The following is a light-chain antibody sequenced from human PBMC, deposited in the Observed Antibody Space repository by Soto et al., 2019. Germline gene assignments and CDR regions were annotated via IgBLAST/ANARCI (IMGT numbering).Light chain of an antibody. CDR1: QSVSSSY. J-gene: IGKJ5*01. Sequence: EIVLTQSPGTLSLSPGERATLSCRASQSVSSSYLAWYQQKPGQAPSLLIYGASSRATGIPDRFSGSGSGTDFPLTIRRLEPEDFAVYYCQQYGSSPPTFGQGTRLEIK. CDR3: QQYGSSPPT. CDR2: GAS. V-gene: IGKV3-20*01.